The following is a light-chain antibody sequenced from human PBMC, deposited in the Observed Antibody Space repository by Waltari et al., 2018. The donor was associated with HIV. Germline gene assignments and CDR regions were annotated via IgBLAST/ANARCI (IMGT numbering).Light chain of an antibody. CDR3: QTWGSGIEV. CDR2: VHSDGSH. V-gene: IGLV4-69*01. CDR1: SGHSSYA. Sequence: QLVLTQSPSASAPLGASVKLTCTLSSGHSSYAIAWHQQQPEKGPRYLMKVHSDGSHNKGDGIPDRFSGSSSGAERYLTISSLQSEDEADYYCQTWGSGIEVFGGGTKLTVL. J-gene: IGLJ3*02.